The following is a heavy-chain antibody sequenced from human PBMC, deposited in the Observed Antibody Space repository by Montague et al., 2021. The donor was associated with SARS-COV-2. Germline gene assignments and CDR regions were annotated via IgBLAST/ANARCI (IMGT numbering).Heavy chain of an antibody. CDR1: GFSFSSYW. Sequence: SLRLSCAASGFSFSSYWMSLVRQAPGKGLEWVANIKQDGSEKCYVDSVKGRFTISRDNAKHSLYLQMSSLSAEDTAVYYCARVPSSSWYFEYWGQGTLVTVSS. D-gene: IGHD6-13*01. CDR3: ARVPSSSWYFEY. V-gene: IGHV3-7*01. J-gene: IGHJ4*02. CDR2: IKQDGSEK.